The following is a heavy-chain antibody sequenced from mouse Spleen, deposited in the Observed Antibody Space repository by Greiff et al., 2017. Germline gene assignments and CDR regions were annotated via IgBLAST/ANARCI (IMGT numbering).Heavy chain of an antibody. CDR1: GYTFTSYW. Sequence: QVQLQQPGAELVRPGSSVKLSCKASGYTFTSYWMQWVKQRPIQGLEWIGNIDPSDSETHYNQKFKDKATLTVDKSSSTAYMQLSSLTSEDSAVYYCARRDWGGYFDYWGQGTTLTVSS. J-gene: IGHJ2*01. D-gene: IGHD4-1*01. CDR3: ARRDWGGYFDY. V-gene: IGHV1-52*01. CDR2: IDPSDSET.